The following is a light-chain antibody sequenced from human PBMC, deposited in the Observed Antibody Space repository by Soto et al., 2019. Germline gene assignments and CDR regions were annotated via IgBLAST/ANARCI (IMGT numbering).Light chain of an antibody. CDR2: GAA. CDR3: QQYNDWPWT. Sequence: EIVMTQSPATLSVSPGEGATLSCGASQSVSSNLAWYQQNPGQAPRLLIYGAATRATGIPARFSGSGSGTEFALTISSLQSEDFAVYYCQQYNDWPWTFDQGTKVEIK. V-gene: IGKV3-15*01. J-gene: IGKJ1*01. CDR1: QSVSSN.